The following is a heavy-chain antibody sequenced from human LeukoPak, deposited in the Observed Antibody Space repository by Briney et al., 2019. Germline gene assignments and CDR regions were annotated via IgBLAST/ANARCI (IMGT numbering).Heavy chain of an antibody. J-gene: IGHJ5*02. CDR1: GFTFSSYW. CDR2: INQDEGEK. V-gene: IGHV3-7*04. CDR3: ARDEGLSWFDP. Sequence: GSLRLSCAASGFTFSSYWMSWVRQAPGKGLEWVANINQDEGEKYYVDSVKGRFTISRDNAKNSLYLQMNSLRAEDTAVYYCARDEGLSWFDPWGQGTLVTVAS.